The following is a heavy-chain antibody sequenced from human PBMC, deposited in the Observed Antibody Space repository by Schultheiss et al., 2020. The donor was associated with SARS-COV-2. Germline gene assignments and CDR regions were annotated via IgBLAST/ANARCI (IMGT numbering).Heavy chain of an antibody. Sequence: ASVKVSCKASGYTFTSYDINWVRQATGQGLEWMGWINPNSGNTGYAQKFQGRVTMTRNTSISTAYMQLSSLRSEDTAVYYCARGPPPHWLYYGMDVWGQGTTVTVSS. CDR2: INPNSGNT. CDR1: GYTFTSYD. V-gene: IGHV1-8*02. D-gene: IGHD5-12*01. J-gene: IGHJ6*02. CDR3: ARGPPPHWLYYGMDV.